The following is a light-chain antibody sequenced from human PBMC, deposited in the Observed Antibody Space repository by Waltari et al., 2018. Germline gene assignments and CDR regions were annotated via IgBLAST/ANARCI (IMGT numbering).Light chain of an antibody. CDR2: DVS. J-gene: IGLJ2*01. V-gene: IGLV2-14*03. CDR1: SSDVGGYNY. Sequence: QSALTQPASVSGSPGQSITISCTGTSSDVGGYNYVSWYQQHPGKAPKLMIYDVSTRPAGVSNRFSGSEAGNTASLTISGRQAEDEADYYCSSYTSSNSPVVFGGGTKLTVL. CDR3: SSYTSSNSPVV.